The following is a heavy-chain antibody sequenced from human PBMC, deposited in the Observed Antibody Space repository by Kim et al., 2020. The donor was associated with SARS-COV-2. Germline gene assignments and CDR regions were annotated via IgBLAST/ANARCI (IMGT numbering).Heavy chain of an antibody. Sequence: GKGRFTISRDNAKNTLYLQMNSRRAEDTAVYYCAVSQYSSGWYGEDYFDYWGQGTLVTVSS. V-gene: IGHV3-74*01. J-gene: IGHJ4*02. D-gene: IGHD6-19*01. CDR3: AVSQYSSGWYGEDYFDY.